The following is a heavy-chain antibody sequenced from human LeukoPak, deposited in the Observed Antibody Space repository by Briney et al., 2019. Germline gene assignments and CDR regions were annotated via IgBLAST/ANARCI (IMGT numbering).Heavy chain of an antibody. CDR3: ARGSRSFDP. CDR2: ISTSGSTT. CDR1: GFTFSDYY. J-gene: IGHJ5*02. V-gene: IGHV3-11*01. Sequence: PGGSLRLSCAASGFTFSDYYMSRIRQAPGKGLEWVSDISTSGSTTHYVDSVKGRFTISRDNAKNSLFLQMNSLRAEDTAVYYCARGSRSFDPWGQGTLVTVSS.